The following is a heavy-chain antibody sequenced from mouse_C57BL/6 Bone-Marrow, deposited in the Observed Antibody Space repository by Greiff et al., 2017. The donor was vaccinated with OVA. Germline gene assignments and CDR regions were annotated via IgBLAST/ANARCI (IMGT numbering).Heavy chain of an antibody. Sequence: QVQLQQPGAELVKPGASVKLSCKASGYTFTSYWMQWVKQRPGQGLEWIGEIDPSDSYTNYNQKFKGKATLTVDKSSSTAYMQLSSLTSADSAVYYCARRATVVADAMDYWGQGTSVTVSS. V-gene: IGHV1-50*01. CDR1: GYTFTSYW. D-gene: IGHD1-1*01. CDR3: ARRATVVADAMDY. CDR2: IDPSDSYT. J-gene: IGHJ4*01.